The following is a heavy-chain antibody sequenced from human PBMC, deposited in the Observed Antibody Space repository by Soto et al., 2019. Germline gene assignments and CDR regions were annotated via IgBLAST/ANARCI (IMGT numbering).Heavy chain of an antibody. D-gene: IGHD6-25*01. CDR1: GFTFSNAW. J-gene: IGHJ3*02. Sequence: GGSLRLSCAASGFTFSNAWMSWVRQAPGKGLEWVGRIKSKNAGGTTDYAAPVKGRFTISRDDSKNTLYLQMNSLKTEDTEVYYCTTFSGYDAFDSWGQGTMVTVSS. CDR3: TTFSGYDAFDS. V-gene: IGHV3-15*01. CDR2: IKSKNAGGTT.